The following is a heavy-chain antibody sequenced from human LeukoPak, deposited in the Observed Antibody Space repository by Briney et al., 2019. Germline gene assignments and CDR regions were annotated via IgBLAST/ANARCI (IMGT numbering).Heavy chain of an antibody. CDR3: ASGGHMDV. CDR1: GFTFSSYW. Sequence: GGSLRLSCAASGFTFSSYWMTWGRQAPGKGLEWVVNIKQDGREKYCVEAVKGRFPVSRDNAHHSLYRQEHSVRTEDRAVYHCASGGHMDVWGKGTTVTVSS. CDR2: IKQDGREK. J-gene: IGHJ6*03. D-gene: IGHD3-10*01. V-gene: IGHV3-7*01.